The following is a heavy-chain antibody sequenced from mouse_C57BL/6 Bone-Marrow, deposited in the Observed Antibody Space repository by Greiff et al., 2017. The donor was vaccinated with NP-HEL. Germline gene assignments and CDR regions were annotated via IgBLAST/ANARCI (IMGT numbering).Heavy chain of an antibody. D-gene: IGHD2-4*01. CDR1: GYTFTDYN. CDR3: ARPRDYDYYAMDY. J-gene: IGHJ4*01. Sequence: VQLQQSGPELVKPGASVKMSCKASGYTFTDYNMHWVKQSHGKSLEWIGYINPNNGGTSYNQKFKGKATLTVNKSSSTAYMELRSLTSEDSAVYYCARPRDYDYYAMDYWGQGTSVTVSS. CDR2: INPNNGGT. V-gene: IGHV1-22*01.